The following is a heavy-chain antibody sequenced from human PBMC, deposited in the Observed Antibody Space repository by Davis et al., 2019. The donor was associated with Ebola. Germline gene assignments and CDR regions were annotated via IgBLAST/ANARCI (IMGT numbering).Heavy chain of an antibody. Sequence: GGSLRLSCAASGFTFSSYWMSWVRQGPGKGLEWVANIKQDGSEKYYADSVKGRFTISRDNSKNTLYLQMNSLRAEDTAAYYCARANDFWSGYYSGLWWFDPWGQGTLVTVSS. CDR2: IKQDGSEK. J-gene: IGHJ5*02. D-gene: IGHD3-3*01. CDR1: GFTFSSYW. V-gene: IGHV3-7*01. CDR3: ARANDFWSGYYSGLWWFDP.